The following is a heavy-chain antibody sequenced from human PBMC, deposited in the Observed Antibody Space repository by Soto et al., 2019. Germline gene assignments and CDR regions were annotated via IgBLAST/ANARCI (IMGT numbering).Heavy chain of an antibody. CDR2: ISTTGTTM. V-gene: IGHV3-48*03. Sequence: PGGSLRLSCAASGFTFSNFEMHWVRQAPGKGLEWVSYISTTGTTMYYADSVRGRFTICRDNAKNALYLQMSSLRAEVTAVYYFPRTSSIENIYLYGMDVLGQGTTETVSS. D-gene: IGHD6-6*01. J-gene: IGHJ6*02. CDR1: GFTFSNFE. CDR3: PRTSSIENIYLYGMDV.